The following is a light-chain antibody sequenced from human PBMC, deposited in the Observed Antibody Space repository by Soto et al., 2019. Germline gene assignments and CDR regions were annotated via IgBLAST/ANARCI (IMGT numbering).Light chain of an antibody. J-gene: IGKJ5*01. CDR1: QSVTSSY. V-gene: IGKV3-20*01. CDR2: GAS. CDR3: HQYDSSLIT. Sequence: EIVLTQSPGTLSLSPGERATLSCRASQSVTSSYLAWCQQKPGQAPRLFIYGASSRATGIPDRFSGSGSGTDFTLTISRLEPEDFAVYYCHQYDSSLITFGQGTRLEIK.